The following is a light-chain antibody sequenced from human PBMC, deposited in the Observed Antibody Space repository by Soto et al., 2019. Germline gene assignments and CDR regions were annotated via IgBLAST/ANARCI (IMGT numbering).Light chain of an antibody. CDR1: QRISSY. V-gene: IGKV1-39*01. CDR2: GAS. J-gene: IGKJ2*01. Sequence: DIQMTQSPSSLSASVGDRVTITCRASQRISSYLNWYQQKPGKAPKLLIYGASSLQSGVPSRFSGSGSGTDFTLTISSLQPEDFATYYCQQSYSTPHTFGQGTKVDSK. CDR3: QQSYSTPHT.